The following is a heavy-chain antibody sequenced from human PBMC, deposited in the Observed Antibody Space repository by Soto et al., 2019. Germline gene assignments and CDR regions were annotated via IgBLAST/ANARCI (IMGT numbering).Heavy chain of an antibody. CDR3: DKGPGGHPYGYFDY. V-gene: IGHV3-30*03. CDR1: GFSFTSFA. CDR2: TSLDGSKI. Sequence: QVQLVESGGGVVQPGRSLRLSCAASGFSFTSFAMHWVRQAPGKGLEWVATTSLDGSKILYAESVEGRFTISRDTSKNTLNLQMDSLRSDDTAVYYCDKGPGGHPYGYFDYWGQGTLVTVSS. D-gene: IGHD5-18*01. J-gene: IGHJ4*02.